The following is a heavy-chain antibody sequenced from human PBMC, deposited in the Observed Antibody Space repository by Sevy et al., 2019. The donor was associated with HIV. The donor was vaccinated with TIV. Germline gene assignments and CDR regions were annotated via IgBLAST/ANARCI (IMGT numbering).Heavy chain of an antibody. CDR1: GYSFTSYW. D-gene: IGHD3-10*01. CDR3: ATRRGDSDYYGSGSYYSP. V-gene: IGHV5-51*01. J-gene: IGHJ5*02. CDR2: IYPGDSDP. Sequence: GESLKISCKGSGYSFTSYWIGWVRQMPGKGLEWMGIIYPGDSDPRYSPSFQGQVTISADKSISTAHLQWSSLKASDTAMYYCATRRGDSDYYGSGSYYSPWGQGTLVTVSS.